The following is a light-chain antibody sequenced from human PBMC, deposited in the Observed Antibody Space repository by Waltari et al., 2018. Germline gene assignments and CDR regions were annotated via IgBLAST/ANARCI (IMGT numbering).Light chain of an antibody. CDR1: QSVSSSY. V-gene: IGKV3-20*01. CDR3: QQYGSSPPT. J-gene: IGKJ1*01. Sequence: EIVLTQSPGTLSLSPGERATLSFRASQSVSSSYLAWYQQKPGQAPRLLIYGASSMATGIPDRFSGSGSGTDFPLTIRGLEPEDFAVYYCQQYGSSPPTFGQGTKVEIK. CDR2: GAS.